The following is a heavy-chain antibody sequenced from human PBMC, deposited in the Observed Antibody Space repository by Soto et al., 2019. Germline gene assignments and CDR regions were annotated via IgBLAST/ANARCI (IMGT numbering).Heavy chain of an antibody. J-gene: IGHJ3*02. CDR3: ARRRAGSYDYIWGSLLSVAFDI. CDR2: IYYSGST. D-gene: IGHD3-16*01. CDR1: GGSISSYY. Sequence: QVQLQESGPGLVKPSETLSLTCTVSGGSISSYYWSWIRQPPGKGLEWIGYIYYSGSTNYNPSLKSRVTISVDTSKNQFSLKLSSVTAADTAVYYCARRRAGSYDYIWGSLLSVAFDIWGQGTMVTVSS. V-gene: IGHV4-59*08.